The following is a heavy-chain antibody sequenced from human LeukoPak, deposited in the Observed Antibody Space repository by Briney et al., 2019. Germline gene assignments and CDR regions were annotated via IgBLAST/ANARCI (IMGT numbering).Heavy chain of an antibody. CDR1: GGSFSGYY. Sequence: SETLSLTCAVYGGSFSGYYWSWIRQPPGKGLECIGEINHSGSTNYNPSLKSRVTISVDTSKNQFSLKLSYVTAADTAVYYCARVRDTYYYDSSGQQFDYWGQGTLVTVSS. CDR3: ARVRDTYYYDSSGQQFDY. CDR2: INHSGST. V-gene: IGHV4-34*01. J-gene: IGHJ4*02. D-gene: IGHD3-22*01.